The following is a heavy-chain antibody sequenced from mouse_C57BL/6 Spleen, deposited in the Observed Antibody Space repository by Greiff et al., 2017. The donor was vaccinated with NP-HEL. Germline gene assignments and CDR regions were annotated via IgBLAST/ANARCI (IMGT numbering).Heavy chain of an antibody. CDR3: ARRGQSRLWGFAY. Sequence: VQLQESGPELVKPGASVKISCKASGYTFTDYYINWVKQRPGQGLAWIGWIFPGSGSTYYNEKFKGKATLTVDKSSSTAYMLLSSLTSEDSAVYFCARRGQSRLWGFAYWGQGTLVTVSA. D-gene: IGHD3-2*02. CDR2: IFPGSGST. CDR1: GYTFTDYY. V-gene: IGHV1-75*01. J-gene: IGHJ3*01.